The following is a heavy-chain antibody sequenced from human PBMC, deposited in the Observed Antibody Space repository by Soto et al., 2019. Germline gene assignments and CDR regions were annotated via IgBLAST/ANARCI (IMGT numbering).Heavy chain of an antibody. CDR1: GGSISSYY. CDR3: ARSKQQQLSPPFDY. Sequence: QVQLQESGPGLVKPSETLSLTCTVSGGSISSYYWSWIRQPPGKGLEWIGYIYYSGSTNYNPSLKSRVTISVDTSKNQFSLKLSSVTAADTAVYYCARSKQQQLSPPFDYWGQGTLVTVSS. CDR2: IYYSGST. V-gene: IGHV4-59*01. D-gene: IGHD6-13*01. J-gene: IGHJ4*02.